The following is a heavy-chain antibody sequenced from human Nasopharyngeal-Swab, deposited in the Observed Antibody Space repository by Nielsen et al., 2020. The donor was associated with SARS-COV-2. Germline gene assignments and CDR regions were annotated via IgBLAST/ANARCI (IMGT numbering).Heavy chain of an antibody. Sequence: SGPTLVKPTETLTLTCTVPGFSLTNARMGVSWIRQPPGRALEWLAHIFSNDEKSYSTALKSRLTISKDTSKSQVVLTMTNMDPVDTATYYCARMGHYYYGMDVWGQGTTVTVSS. CDR3: ARMGHYYYGMDV. J-gene: IGHJ6*02. CDR2: IFSNDEK. CDR1: GFSLTNARMG. V-gene: IGHV2-26*01.